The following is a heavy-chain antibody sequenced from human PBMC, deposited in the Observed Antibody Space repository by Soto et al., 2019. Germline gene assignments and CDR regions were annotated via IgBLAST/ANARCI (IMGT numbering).Heavy chain of an antibody. V-gene: IGHV3-23*01. D-gene: IGHD3-3*01. CDR3: AYEPWDDFGSGLNWFDP. Sequence: GGSLRLSCAASGFTFSSYAMSWVRQAPGKGLEWVSAISGSGGSTYYADSVKGRFTISRDNSKNTLYLQMNSLRAEDTAVYYCAYEPWDDFGSGLNWFDPWGQGTLVTVSS. J-gene: IGHJ5*02. CDR1: GFTFSSYA. CDR2: ISGSGGST.